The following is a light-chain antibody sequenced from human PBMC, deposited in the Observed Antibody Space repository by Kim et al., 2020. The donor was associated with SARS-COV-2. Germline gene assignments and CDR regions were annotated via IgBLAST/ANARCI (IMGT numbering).Light chain of an antibody. CDR2: AAS. Sequence: DTQMTQSPSSRSASVGDRVTITCRASQRISNFLSWYQQKSGRAPKLLIYAASSLQSGVPSRFSGSGSGTDFTLTISSLQPEDFATYYCQQYYYSPLTFGGGTKLEI. V-gene: IGKV1-39*01. J-gene: IGKJ4*01. CDR1: QRISNF. CDR3: QQYYYSPLT.